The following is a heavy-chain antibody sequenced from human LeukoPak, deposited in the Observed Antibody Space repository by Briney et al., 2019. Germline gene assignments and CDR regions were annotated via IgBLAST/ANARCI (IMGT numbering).Heavy chain of an antibody. D-gene: IGHD3-22*01. CDR3: ERGYDSSGYEGFDP. Sequence: GGSLRLSCAASGFTFTSYSMNWVRQAPGKGLEGVSYISSSGSTIYYADSVKGRFTISRDNAKNSLYLQMNSLRAEDTAVYYCERGYDSSGYEGFDPWGQGTLVTVSS. CDR1: GFTFTSYS. J-gene: IGHJ5*02. CDR2: ISSSGSTI. V-gene: IGHV3-48*04.